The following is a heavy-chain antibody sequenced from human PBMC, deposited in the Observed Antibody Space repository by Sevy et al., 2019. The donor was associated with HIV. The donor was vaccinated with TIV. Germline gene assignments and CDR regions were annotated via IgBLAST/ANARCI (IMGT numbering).Heavy chain of an antibody. CDR2: IYYSGST. CDR1: GGSISSYY. Sequence: SETLSLTCTVSGGSISSYYWSWIRQPPGKGLEWIGYIYYSGSTNYNPSLKSRVTISVDTSKSQFALKQSSVTAADTALYYCARDTGVVVPAATYNLFDPWGQGTLVTVSS. J-gene: IGHJ5*02. D-gene: IGHD2-2*01. CDR3: ARDTGVVVPAATYNLFDP. V-gene: IGHV4-59*01.